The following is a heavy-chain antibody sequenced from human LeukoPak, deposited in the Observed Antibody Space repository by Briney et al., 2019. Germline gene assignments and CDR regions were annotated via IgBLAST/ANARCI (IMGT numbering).Heavy chain of an antibody. CDR2: ISSSSSYI. D-gene: IGHD5-12*01. CDR1: GFTFSSYS. CDR3: ARAGGHRGDGGYDPLYFDY. V-gene: IGHV3-21*01. J-gene: IGHJ4*02. Sequence: GGSLRLSCAASGFTFSSYSMNWVRQAPGKGLEWVSSISSSSSYIYYADSVKGRFTISRDNAKNSLYLQMNSLRAEDTAVYYCARAGGHRGDGGYDPLYFDYWGQGTPVTVSS.